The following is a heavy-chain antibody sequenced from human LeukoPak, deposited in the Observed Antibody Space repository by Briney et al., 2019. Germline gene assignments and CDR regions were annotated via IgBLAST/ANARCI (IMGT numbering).Heavy chain of an antibody. CDR2: IIPIFGTA. CDR1: GGTFSSYA. D-gene: IGHD5-18*01. Sequence: ASVKVSCKASGGTFSSYAISWVRQAPGQGLEWMGGIIPIFGTANYAQKFQGRVTITADESTSTAYMELSSLRSEDTAVYYCASRGYSYGPDYWGQGTLVTVSS. V-gene: IGHV1-69*13. CDR3: ASRGYSYGPDY. J-gene: IGHJ4*02.